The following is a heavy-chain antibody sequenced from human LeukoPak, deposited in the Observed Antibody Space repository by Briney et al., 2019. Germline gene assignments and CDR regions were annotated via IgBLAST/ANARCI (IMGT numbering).Heavy chain of an antibody. CDR3: ATEMATIKAFDY. CDR1: GYTFTSYY. V-gene: IGHV1-46*01. D-gene: IGHD5-24*01. CDR2: INPSGGST. J-gene: IGHJ4*02. Sequence: GASVTVSCKASGYTFTSYYMHWVRQAPGQGLEWMGIINPSGGSTSYAQKFQGRVTMTRDTPTSTVYMELSSLRSEDTAVYYCATEMATIKAFDYWGQGTLVTVSS.